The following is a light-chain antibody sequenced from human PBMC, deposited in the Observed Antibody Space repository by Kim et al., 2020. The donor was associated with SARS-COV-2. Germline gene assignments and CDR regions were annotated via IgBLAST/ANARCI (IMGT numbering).Light chain of an antibody. CDR1: QSVRNN. CDR3: QQYDDWPPNT. J-gene: IGKJ2*01. Sequence: ETVLTQSPATLSVSPGERATLSCRASQSVRNNLAWYQQKPGQAPRLLIYGASTRATGVPARFSASGSRTDFTLTISSLQSEDFAIYYCQQYDDWPPNTFGQGTKLEI. V-gene: IGKV3-15*01. CDR2: GAS.